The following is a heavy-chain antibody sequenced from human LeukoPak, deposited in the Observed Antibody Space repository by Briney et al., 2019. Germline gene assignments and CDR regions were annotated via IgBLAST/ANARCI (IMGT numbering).Heavy chain of an antibody. D-gene: IGHD1-7*01. CDR3: VRAVSGTLGGAFDI. CDR2: INPNSGVT. J-gene: IGHJ3*02. V-gene: IGHV1-2*02. CDR1: GYTVIDYF. Sequence: ASVKVSCKASGYTVIDYFIHWMRQTPGQGLEWLGWINPNSGVTRYAQKFQDRVTMTRDTAAYMELSSLKSDDTAVYYCVRAVSGTLGGAFDIWGQGTAVTVSS.